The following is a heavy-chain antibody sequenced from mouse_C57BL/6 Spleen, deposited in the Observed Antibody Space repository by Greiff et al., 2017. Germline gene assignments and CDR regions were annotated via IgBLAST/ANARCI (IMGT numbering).Heavy chain of an antibody. CDR2: IHPNSGST. CDR1: GYTFTSYW. J-gene: IGHJ1*03. D-gene: IGHD2-1*01. V-gene: IGHV1-64*01. Sequence: VQLQQPGAELVKPGASVKLSCKASGYTFTSYWMPWVKQRPGQGLEWIGMIHPNSGSTNYTEKFKSKATLTVDKSSSTAYMQLSSLTSEDSTVYYGLWYGGDFDVWGTGTTVTVSS. CDR3: LWYGGDFDV.